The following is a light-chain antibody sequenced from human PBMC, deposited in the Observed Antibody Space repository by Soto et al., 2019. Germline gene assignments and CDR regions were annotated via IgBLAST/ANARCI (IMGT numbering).Light chain of an antibody. CDR1: SSDIGGYNY. CDR2: EVT. V-gene: IGLV2-14*01. CDR3: SSYTSRSTLYV. Sequence: QSALTQPASVSGSPGQSITVSCTGTSSDIGGYNYVSWYQQHPGKAPKLMGYEVTNRPSGVSDRFSGSKSGNTASLTISGLQADAEGYYYCSSYTSRSTLYVFGTGTKLTVL. J-gene: IGLJ1*01.